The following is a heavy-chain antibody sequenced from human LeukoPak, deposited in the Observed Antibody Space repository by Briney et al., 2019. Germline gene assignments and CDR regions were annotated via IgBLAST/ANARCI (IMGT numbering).Heavy chain of an antibody. Sequence: GRSLRLSCAASGFTFTKYWMTWVRQAPGKGLEWVANIKQDGSEKFYVDSVKGRFTISTDNAKNSLDLQINSLGAEDTAVYYCARGLDCRSTSCYLDSWGQGTLVTVSS. V-gene: IGHV3-7*01. D-gene: IGHD2-2*01. CDR2: IKQDGSEK. J-gene: IGHJ4*02. CDR1: GFTFTKYW. CDR3: ARGLDCRSTSCYLDS.